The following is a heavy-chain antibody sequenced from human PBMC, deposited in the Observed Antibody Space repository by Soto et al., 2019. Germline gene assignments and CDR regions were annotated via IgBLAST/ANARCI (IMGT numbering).Heavy chain of an antibody. D-gene: IGHD6-6*01. Sequence: ESGGGVVQPGKSLRLSCAASGFTFKTYGMHWVRQAPGKGLEWLAVIAFDGSNNYTADSVKGRFTISRDNSRNTLYLQMDSLRPQDTAMYYCATLSITSRPFAHWGQGTLVTVSS. CDR1: GFTFKTYG. CDR2: IAFDGSNN. V-gene: IGHV3-30*03. CDR3: ATLSITSRPFAH. J-gene: IGHJ1*01.